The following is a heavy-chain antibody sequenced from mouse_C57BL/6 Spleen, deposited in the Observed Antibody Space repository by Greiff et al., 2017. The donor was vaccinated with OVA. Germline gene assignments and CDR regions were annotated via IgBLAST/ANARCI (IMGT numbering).Heavy chain of an antibody. V-gene: IGHV5-17*01. J-gene: IGHJ4*01. D-gene: IGHD1-1*01. Sequence: EVKLVESGGGLVKPGGSLKLSCAASGFTFSDYGMHWVRQAPEKGLEWVAYISSGSSTIYYADTVKGRFTISRDNAKNTLFLQMTSLRSEDTAMYYCARTRYYYGSSYDYAMDYWGQGTSVTVSS. CDR3: ARTRYYYGSSYDYAMDY. CDR2: ISSGSSTI. CDR1: GFTFSDYG.